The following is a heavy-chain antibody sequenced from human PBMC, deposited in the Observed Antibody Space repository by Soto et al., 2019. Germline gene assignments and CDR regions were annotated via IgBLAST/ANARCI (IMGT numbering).Heavy chain of an antibody. CDR1: GYTFTSYD. Sequence: QVQLVQSGAEVKKPGASVKVSCKASGYTFTSYDINWVRQATGQGLEWMGWMNPNSGNTGYAQKFQGRVTMTRTTSISTAYMELSSLRSEDTAVYYCARRIDDFWSGTGYYYYMDVWGKGTTVTVSS. D-gene: IGHD3-3*01. J-gene: IGHJ6*03. CDR2: MNPNSGNT. V-gene: IGHV1-8*01. CDR3: ARRIDDFWSGTGYYYYMDV.